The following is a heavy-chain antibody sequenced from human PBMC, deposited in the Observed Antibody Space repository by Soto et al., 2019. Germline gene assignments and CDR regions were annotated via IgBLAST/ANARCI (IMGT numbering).Heavy chain of an antibody. J-gene: IGHJ4*02. CDR2: ISWNGDNI. CDR1: GFTFDDYA. D-gene: IGHD6-19*01. CDR3: AKDTSPIRVAVAVH. V-gene: IGHV3-9*01. Sequence: EVQLVESGGGLVQPGTSLRLSCAASGFTFDDYAMHWVRQAPGKGLEWVSGISWNGDNIGYADSVKGRFTIFRDNAKNSLFLQMNSLRAEDTALYYCAKDTSPIRVAVAVHWGQGTLVTVSS.